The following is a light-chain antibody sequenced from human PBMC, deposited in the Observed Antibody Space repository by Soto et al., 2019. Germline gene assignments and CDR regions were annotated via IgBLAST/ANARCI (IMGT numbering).Light chain of an antibody. J-gene: IGLJ2*01. CDR2: EVY. CDR3: SSCRGGNVV. CDR1: SSDVGTCNS. Sequence: QSALTQPPSASGSPGQSVTISCTGTSSDVGTCNSVSWYQQHPGKVPKLLISEVYKRPSGVPDRFSGSKSGNTASLTVSGLQAEEGADYYCSSCRGGNVVFGGGPKPPS. V-gene: IGLV2-8*01.